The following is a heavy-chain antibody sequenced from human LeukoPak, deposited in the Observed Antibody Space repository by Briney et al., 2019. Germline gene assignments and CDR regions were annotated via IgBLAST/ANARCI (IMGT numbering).Heavy chain of an antibody. CDR1: GFTVSSNY. D-gene: IGHD2-21*02. J-gene: IGHJ4*02. Sequence: GGSLRLSCAASGFTVSSNYISWVRQAPGKGLEWVSLIYSGGTTYYADSVKGRFTISRDNSKNTLYLQMNSLIAEDTATYFCARGHNSRAGVTDCCPLDYWGQGTLVTVSS. V-gene: IGHV3-66*01. CDR3: ARGHNSRAGVTDCCPLDY. CDR2: IYSGGTT.